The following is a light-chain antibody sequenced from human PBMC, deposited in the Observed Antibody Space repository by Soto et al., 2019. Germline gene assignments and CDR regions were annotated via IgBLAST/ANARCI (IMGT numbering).Light chain of an antibody. CDR1: SGSIASNY. CDR3: QSYDSSTHVV. J-gene: IGLJ2*01. V-gene: IGLV6-57*04. Sequence: NFMLTQPHSVSESPGKTVTISCTRSSGSIASNYVQWYQQRPGSAPTTVIYEDNQRPSGVADRFSGSIDSSSNSASLTISGLKTEDEADYYCQSYDSSTHVVFGGGTKVTVL. CDR2: EDN.